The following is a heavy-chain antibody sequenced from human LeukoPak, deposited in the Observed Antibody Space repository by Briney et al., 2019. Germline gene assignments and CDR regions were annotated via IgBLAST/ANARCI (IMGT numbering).Heavy chain of an antibody. Sequence: SQTLSLTCTVSGGSISSNSYYWSWIRQPAGKGLEWIGRIYTSGSTNYNPSLKSRVTMSVGTSKNQFSLKLSSVTAADTAVYYCAREDVVVVAAGDDAFDIWGQGTMVTVSS. CDR2: IYTSGST. CDR1: GGSISSNSYY. D-gene: IGHD2-15*01. V-gene: IGHV4-61*02. CDR3: AREDVVVVAAGDDAFDI. J-gene: IGHJ3*02.